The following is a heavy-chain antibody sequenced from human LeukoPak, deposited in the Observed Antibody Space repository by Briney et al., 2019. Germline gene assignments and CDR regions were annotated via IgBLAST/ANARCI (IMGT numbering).Heavy chain of an antibody. CDR2: INPSDGDT. Sequence: ASVTVSCKSSGYTFTDYYMQWLRQAPGQGLEWMGWINPSDGDTKSARKFQGRVTMTRDTSISTAYLELSRLTSDDTAIYYCARDCSGADCYSGNAFDIWSQGTMVTVSS. CDR3: ARDCSGADCYSGNAFDI. D-gene: IGHD2-15*01. J-gene: IGHJ3*02. CDR1: GYTFTDYY. V-gene: IGHV1-2*02.